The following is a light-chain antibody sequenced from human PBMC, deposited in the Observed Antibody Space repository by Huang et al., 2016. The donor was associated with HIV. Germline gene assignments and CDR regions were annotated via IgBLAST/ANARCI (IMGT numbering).Light chain of an antibody. V-gene: IGKV3-20*01. J-gene: IGKJ2*01. Sequence: EILLTQSPGTLSLSPGERATLSCRASQSLSSSFLAWYQQKPGQAPRRLIDGASRRDTGIPDRFSGSGSGTDFTLTSSRLEPEDCAVYYCQQYAGSLYTFGQGTKVEIK. CDR3: QQYAGSLYT. CDR1: QSLSSSF. CDR2: GAS.